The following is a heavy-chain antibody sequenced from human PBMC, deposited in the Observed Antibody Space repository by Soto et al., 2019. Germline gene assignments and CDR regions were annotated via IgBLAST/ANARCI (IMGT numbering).Heavy chain of an antibody. D-gene: IGHD3-3*01. Sequence: GGALGVPCPASGFTFSSHGLHRVRQAPGKGLXWGXIIXXDXXXXXYXXSVRGRFTISRDNSKKTLHLQMNSLRAEDTALYYCAKDGFEDHGLEGWGQGTRVTLS. CDR2: IXXDXXXX. CDR1: GFTFSSHG. V-gene: IGHV3-30*18. J-gene: IGHJ6*02. CDR3: AKDGFEDHGLEG.